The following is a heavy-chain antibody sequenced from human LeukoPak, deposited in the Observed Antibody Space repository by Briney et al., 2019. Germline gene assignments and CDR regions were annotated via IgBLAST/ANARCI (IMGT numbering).Heavy chain of an antibody. CDR3: ASTRLPTVTSYYFDY. V-gene: IGHV4-34*01. J-gene: IGHJ4*02. Sequence: SETLSLTCAVYGRSFSGYYWSWIRQPPGKGLEWIGEINHSGSTNYNPSLKSRVTISVDTSKNQFSLKLSSVTAADTAVYYCASTRLPTVTSYYFDYWGQGTLVTVSS. CDR2: INHSGST. D-gene: IGHD4-17*01. CDR1: GRSFSGYY.